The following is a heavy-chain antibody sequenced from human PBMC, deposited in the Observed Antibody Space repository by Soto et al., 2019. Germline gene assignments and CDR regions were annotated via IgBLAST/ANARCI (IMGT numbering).Heavy chain of an antibody. CDR1: GYTFTSYA. V-gene: IGHV1-3*01. D-gene: IGHD6-19*01. J-gene: IGHJ5*02. CDR3: ARGVAGPLHWFDP. CDR2: INAGNGNT. Sequence: ASVKVSCKASGYTFTSYAMHWVRQAPGQRLEWMGWINAGNGNTKYSQKFQGRVTITRDTSASTAYMELSSLRSGDTAVYYCARGVAGPLHWFDPWGQGTLVTVS.